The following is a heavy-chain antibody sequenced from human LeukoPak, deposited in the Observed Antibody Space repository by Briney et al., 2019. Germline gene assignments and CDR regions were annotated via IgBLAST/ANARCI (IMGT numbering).Heavy chain of an antibody. CDR1: GGPFSCYY. CDR3: ARGLGYSSGWYRNYFDY. Sequence: SETLSLTCAVYGGPFSCYYWSWIRQPPGKGLEWIGEINHSGSTNYNPSLKSRVTISVDTSKNQFSLKLSSVTAADTAVYYCARGLGYSSGWYRNYFDYWGQGTLVTVSS. V-gene: IGHV4-34*01. CDR2: INHSGST. J-gene: IGHJ4*02. D-gene: IGHD6-19*01.